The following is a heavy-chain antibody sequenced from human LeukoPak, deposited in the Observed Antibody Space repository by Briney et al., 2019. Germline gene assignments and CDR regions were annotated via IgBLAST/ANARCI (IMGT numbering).Heavy chain of an antibody. J-gene: IGHJ6*02. CDR1: GFTFGDYA. V-gene: IGHV4-59*01. Sequence: GSLRLSCTASGFTFGDYAMSWVRQAPGKGLEWIGFIYYSGTTKYNPSLRSRVTISLDTSKNQFSLKLNSVTAADTAVYYCARSYDSRGYYYYGMDVWGQGTTVTVSS. CDR3: ARSYDSRGYYYYGMDV. D-gene: IGHD3-22*01. CDR2: IYYSGTT.